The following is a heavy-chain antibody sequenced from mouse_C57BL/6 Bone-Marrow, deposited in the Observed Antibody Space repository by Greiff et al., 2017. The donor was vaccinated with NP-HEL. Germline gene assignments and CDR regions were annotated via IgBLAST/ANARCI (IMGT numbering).Heavy chain of an antibody. D-gene: IGHD2-3*01. CDR2: ISGGGGNT. Sequence: EVKLVESGGGLVKPGGSLKLSCAASGFTFSSYTMSWVRQTPEKRLEWVATISGGGGNTYYPDSVQGRFTISRDNAENTLYLQMSSLRSEDTALYYCARHEADGYYGYFDVWGTGTTVTVSS. CDR3: ARHEADGYYGYFDV. CDR1: GFTFSSYT. V-gene: IGHV5-9*01. J-gene: IGHJ1*03.